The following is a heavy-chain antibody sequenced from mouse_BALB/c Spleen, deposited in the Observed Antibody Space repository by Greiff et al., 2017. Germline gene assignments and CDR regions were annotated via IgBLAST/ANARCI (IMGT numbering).Heavy chain of an antibody. CDR2: ISSGGST. D-gene: IGHD1-1*01. CDR3: AREALLLPYFDY. Sequence: EVNLVESGGGLVKPGGSLKLSCAASGFTFSSYAMSWVRQTPEKRLEWVASISSGGSTYYPDSVKGRFTISRDNARNILYLQMSSLRSEDTAMYYCAREALLLPYFDYWGQGTTLTVSS. V-gene: IGHV5-6-5*01. CDR1: GFTFSSYA. J-gene: IGHJ2*01.